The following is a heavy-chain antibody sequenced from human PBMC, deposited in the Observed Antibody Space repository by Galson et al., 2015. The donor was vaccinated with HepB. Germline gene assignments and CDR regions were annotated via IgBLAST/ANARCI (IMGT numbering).Heavy chain of an antibody. J-gene: IGHJ3*02. V-gene: IGHV4-61*01. CDR1: GVSVSSGSYG. CDR2: IDYSGST. CDR3: ARGVAGYYEAFDI. Sequence: TLSLTCTTSGVSVSSGSYGWSWIRQPPGKGLEWIGYIDYSGSTKYNPSLESRVTMSGDTSKNQFSLKVTSVTAADTAVYFCARGVAGYYEAFDIWGQGTMVTVSS. D-gene: IGHD3-3*01.